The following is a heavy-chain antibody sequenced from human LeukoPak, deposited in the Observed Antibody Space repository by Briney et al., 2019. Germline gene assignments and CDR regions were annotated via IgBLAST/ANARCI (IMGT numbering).Heavy chain of an antibody. J-gene: IGHJ6*03. CDR2: INHSGST. Sequence: PSETLSLTCAVYGGSFSGYYWSWIRQPPGKGLEWIGEINHSGSTNYNPSLKSRVTISVDTSKNQFSLKLSSVTAADTAVYYCARGFSRYYDFGDYYYMDVWGEGTTVTVSS. CDR3: ARGFSRYYDFGDYYYMDV. D-gene: IGHD3-3*01. CDR1: GGSFSGYY. V-gene: IGHV4-34*01.